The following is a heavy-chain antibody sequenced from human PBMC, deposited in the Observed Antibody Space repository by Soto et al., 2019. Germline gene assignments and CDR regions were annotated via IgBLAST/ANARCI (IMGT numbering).Heavy chain of an antibody. V-gene: IGHV1-24*01. Sequence: GASVKVSWKVSGYTLTELSMHWVRQAPGKGLEWMGGFDPEDGETIYAQKFQGRVTMTEDTSTDTAYMELSSLRSEDTAVYYCAKDRTNSWTFDYWGLGTLVTVSS. CDR1: GYTLTELS. D-gene: IGHD6-13*01. J-gene: IGHJ4*02. CDR3: AKDRTNSWTFDY. CDR2: FDPEDGET.